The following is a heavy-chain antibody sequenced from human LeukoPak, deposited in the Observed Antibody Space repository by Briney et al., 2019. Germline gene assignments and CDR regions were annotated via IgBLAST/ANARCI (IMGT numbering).Heavy chain of an antibody. Sequence: GGSLRLSCAASRFTFSNYAMHWVRQAAGKGLEWVAVISSDGNTKYYIDSVKGRFTISRDNSKNTLSLQMSSLRPEDTAVYYCAKTYAWELLRSDFDYWGQGTLVTVSS. CDR2: ISSDGNTK. CDR1: RFTFSNYA. J-gene: IGHJ4*02. CDR3: AKTYAWELLRSDFDY. D-gene: IGHD3-22*01. V-gene: IGHV3-30*18.